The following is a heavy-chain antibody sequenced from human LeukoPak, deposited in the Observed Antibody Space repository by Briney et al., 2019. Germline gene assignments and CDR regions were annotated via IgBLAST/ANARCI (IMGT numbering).Heavy chain of an antibody. D-gene: IGHD2-15*01. Sequence: GGSLRLSCAASGFTFSSYSMNWVRQAPGKGLEWVSSISSSSSYIYYADSVKGRFTISRDNAKNSLYLQMNSRRAEDTAVYYCAREIGSSWTHAFDIWGQGTMVTVSS. V-gene: IGHV3-21*01. CDR1: GFTFSSYS. J-gene: IGHJ3*02. CDR3: AREIGSSWTHAFDI. CDR2: ISSSSSYI.